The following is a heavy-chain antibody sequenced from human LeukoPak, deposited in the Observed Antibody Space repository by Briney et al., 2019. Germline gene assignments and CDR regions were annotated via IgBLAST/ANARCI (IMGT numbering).Heavy chain of an antibody. CDR1: GFTFSNAW. D-gene: IGHD5-24*01. Sequence: GGSLRLSCAASGFTFSNAWMSWVRQAPGKGLEWVGRIKSKTDGGTTDYAAPVKGRFTISRDDSKNTLYLQMNSLKTEDTAVCYCTTEEGDGYTTWFDPWGQGTLVTVSS. J-gene: IGHJ5*02. CDR2: IKSKTDGGTT. V-gene: IGHV3-15*01. CDR3: TTEEGDGYTTWFDP.